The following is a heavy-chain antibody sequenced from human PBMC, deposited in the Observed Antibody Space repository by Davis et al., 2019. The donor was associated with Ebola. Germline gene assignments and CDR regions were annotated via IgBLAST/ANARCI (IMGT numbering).Heavy chain of an antibody. CDR3: ARPSTAGNSDAFDV. V-gene: IGHV5-51*01. J-gene: IGHJ3*01. CDR1: GYTVTTYW. Sequence: GESLKISCKGSGYTVTTYWIGWVRQMPGKGLEWMGILSPGDSAARYSPSFQGQVTISADKSISTAYLQWSSLEASDTAMYYCARPSTAGNSDAFDVWGQGTLVTVSS. CDR2: LSPGDSAA. D-gene: IGHD1/OR15-1a*01.